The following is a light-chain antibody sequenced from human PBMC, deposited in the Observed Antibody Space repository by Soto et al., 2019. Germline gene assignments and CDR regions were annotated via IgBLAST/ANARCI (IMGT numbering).Light chain of an antibody. CDR2: DAS. Sequence: EIVLTHSPATLSLFPGERATLSCRASQSVSSYLAWYQQKPGQAPRLLPYDASNRATGIPARFSGSGSGTDFTLTISSLEPEDFAFYYCQQRSNRITFGQGTRLEIE. CDR1: QSVSSY. CDR3: QQRSNRIT. J-gene: IGKJ5*01. V-gene: IGKV3-11*01.